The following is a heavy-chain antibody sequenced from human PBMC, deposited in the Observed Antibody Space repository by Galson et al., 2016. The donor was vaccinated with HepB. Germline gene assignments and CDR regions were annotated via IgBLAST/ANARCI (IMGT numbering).Heavy chain of an antibody. J-gene: IGHJ4*02. D-gene: IGHD2-21*02. CDR3: AIGGDWRLDY. CDR1: GDSVSSNKW. Sequence: ETLSLTCAVYGDSVSSNKWWTWVRQPPGKGLEWIGEIHHRLSSNFNPSLKSRLTISVDEAKNQFSLRLNSVTAADTAVYFCAIGGDWRLDYWGQGSLVTVSS. V-gene: IGHV4-4*01. CDR2: IHHRLSS.